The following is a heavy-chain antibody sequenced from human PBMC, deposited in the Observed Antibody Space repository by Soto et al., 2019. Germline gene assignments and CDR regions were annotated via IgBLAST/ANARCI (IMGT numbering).Heavy chain of an antibody. D-gene: IGHD1-26*01. CDR2: INPNSGGT. CDR1: GYTFTGYY. Sequence: QVQLVQSGAEVKKPGASVKVSCKASGYTFTGYYMHCVRQAPGQGLEWMGWINPNSGGTNYAQKFQGRVTMTRDTSISTAYMERSRLRSDDTAVYYCAREKMGGGATVWGYYYGMDVWGQGTTVTVSS. J-gene: IGHJ6*02. CDR3: AREKMGGGATVWGYYYGMDV. V-gene: IGHV1-2*02.